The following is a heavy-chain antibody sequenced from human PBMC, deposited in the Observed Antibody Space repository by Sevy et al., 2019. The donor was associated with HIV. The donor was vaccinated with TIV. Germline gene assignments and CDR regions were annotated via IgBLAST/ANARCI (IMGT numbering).Heavy chain of an antibody. Sequence: SETLSLTCTVSGGSISSSSQFWAWIRQSPGKGLEWIGNVYNSGTTEYNPSLKSRITISVDTSKHKFSLKLTSVTAADTAVYYCARQLSYYDSLTGSQRGYWLDTWGHGNLVTVSS. CDR1: GGSISSSSQF. D-gene: IGHD3-9*01. CDR2: VYNSGTT. V-gene: IGHV4-39*01. J-gene: IGHJ5*01. CDR3: ARQLSYYDSLTGSQRGYWLDT.